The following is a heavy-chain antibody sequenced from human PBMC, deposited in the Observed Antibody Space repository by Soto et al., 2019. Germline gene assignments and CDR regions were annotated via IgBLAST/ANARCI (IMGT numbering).Heavy chain of an antibody. CDR1: GGSISSGVYY. D-gene: IGHD3-9*01. V-gene: IGHV4-31*03. Sequence: QVQLQESGPGLLKPSQTLSLTCTVSGGSISSGVYYWSWIRQHPGKGLEWIGYIYYIGTTYYNPSLKSRVTISVDTSKNQFSLKLTSVTAADPAVYYCARGQEVILTGYYRGDYFDYWGQGTLVTVSS. J-gene: IGHJ4*02. CDR2: IYYIGTT. CDR3: ARGQEVILTGYYRGDYFDY.